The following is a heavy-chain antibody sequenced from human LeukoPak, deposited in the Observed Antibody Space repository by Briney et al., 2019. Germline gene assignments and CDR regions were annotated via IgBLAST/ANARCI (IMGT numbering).Heavy chain of an antibody. D-gene: IGHD4-17*01. CDR2: IYYSGST. Sequence: SETLSLTCTVSGGSISSSSYYWGWIRQHPGKGLEWIGYIYYSGSTYYNPSLKSRVTISVDTSKNQFSLKLSSVTAADTAVYYCARAIRTVTTPGFDYWGQGTLVTVSS. V-gene: IGHV4-31*03. J-gene: IGHJ4*02. CDR1: GGSISSSSYY. CDR3: ARAIRTVTTPGFDY.